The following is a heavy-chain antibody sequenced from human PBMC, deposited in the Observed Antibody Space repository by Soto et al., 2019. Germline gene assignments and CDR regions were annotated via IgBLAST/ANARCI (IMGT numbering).Heavy chain of an antibody. V-gene: IGHV3-33*01. Sequence: QVQLVESGGGVVQPGRTMRLSCAATGFTFSSYGTHWDRQAPGKGIERVAVIWYDRRNKYYADSGKGRFTISRDNSKNTLYLQMNSLRAEDTAVYYCARDEVSFGGFGELLYLYWGQGTLVTVSS. CDR1: GFTFSSYG. CDR3: ARDEVSFGGFGELLYLY. J-gene: IGHJ4*02. CDR2: IWYDRRNK. D-gene: IGHD3-10*01.